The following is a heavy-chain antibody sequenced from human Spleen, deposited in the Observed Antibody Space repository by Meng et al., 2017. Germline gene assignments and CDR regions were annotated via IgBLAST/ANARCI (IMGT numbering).Heavy chain of an antibody. CDR3: SGHIDY. J-gene: IGHJ4*02. V-gene: IGHV3-15*01. CDR2: IQRKTDGETI. CDR1: GFTFSSYE. Sequence: GESLKISCAASGFTFSSYEMNWVRQAPGKGLEWVGHIQRKTDGETIDYAAPVKGRFTISRDDSKNTVYLQMNSLKTEDTAVYYCSGHIDYWGQGTLVTVPQ. D-gene: IGHD5-12*01.